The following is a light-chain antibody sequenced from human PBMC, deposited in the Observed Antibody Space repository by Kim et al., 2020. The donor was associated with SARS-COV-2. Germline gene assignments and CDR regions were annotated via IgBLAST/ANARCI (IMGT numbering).Light chain of an antibody. V-gene: IGKV3-15*01. CDR2: GAT. Sequence: VSPGEGATLSCQSSQDVLNIVAWYQQQPGQAPSFLIYGATTRASGIPGRFSGSGSGSDFTLTISGLQSEDIAVYYCQQYDNLRSFGGGTKVDIK. J-gene: IGKJ4*01. CDR1: QDVLNI. CDR3: QQYDNLRS.